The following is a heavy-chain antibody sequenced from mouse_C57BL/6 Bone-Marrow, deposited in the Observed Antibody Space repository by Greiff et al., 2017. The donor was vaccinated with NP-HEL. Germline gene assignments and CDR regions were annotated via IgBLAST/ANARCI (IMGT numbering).Heavy chain of an antibody. CDR3: ARNSNYDY. D-gene: IGHD2-5*01. CDR1: GFTFSDYG. J-gene: IGHJ2*01. Sequence: EVQLVESGGGLVKPGGSLKLSCAASGFTFSDYGMHWVRQAPEKGLEWVAYISSGSSTIHYADTVKGRFTISRDNAKNTLFLQMTSLRSEDTAMYYCARNSNYDYWGQGTTLTVSS. CDR2: ISSGSSTI. V-gene: IGHV5-17*01.